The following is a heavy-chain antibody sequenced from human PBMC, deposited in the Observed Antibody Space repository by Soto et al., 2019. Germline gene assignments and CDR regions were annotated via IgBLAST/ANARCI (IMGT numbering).Heavy chain of an antibody. CDR2: IYYSGST. CDR3: ARGGIYGDFDY. CDR1: GGSISSYY. Sequence: QVQLQESGPGLVKPSETLSLTCTVSGGSISSYYWSWIRQPPGKGLEWIGYIYYSGSTNYNPSLKSRVTISVDTSKNQFSLKLSSVTAADTAVYYCARGGIYGDFDYWGQGTLVTVSS. J-gene: IGHJ4*02. V-gene: IGHV4-59*01. D-gene: IGHD4-17*01.